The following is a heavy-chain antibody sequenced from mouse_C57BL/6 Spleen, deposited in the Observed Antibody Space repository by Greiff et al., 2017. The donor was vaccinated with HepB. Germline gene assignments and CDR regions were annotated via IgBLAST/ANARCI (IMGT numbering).Heavy chain of an antibody. CDR3: ARLSSSHGNYYAMDY. J-gene: IGHJ4*01. CDR1: GFSLTNHG. V-gene: IGHV2-9*01. CDR2: IWGDGSI. D-gene: IGHD1-1*01. Sequence: VQLKESGPGLVAPSQSLSITCTVSGFSLTNHGVDWVRQPPGKGLEWLGTIWGDGSINYNSTPMSRLSISKDRFKSQVFLKMNSLQSDDTAMYYCARLSSSHGNYYAMDYWGQGTSVTVSS.